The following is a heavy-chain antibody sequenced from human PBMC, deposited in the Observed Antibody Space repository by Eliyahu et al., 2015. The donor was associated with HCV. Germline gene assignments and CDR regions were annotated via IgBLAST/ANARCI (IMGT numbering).Heavy chain of an antibody. CDR2: IKKDGSEK. Sequence: EVQLVXSGGGLVQPGGSLXLSCXASGFPFSNYWMSWVRQAPGKGLEWVANIKKDGSEKHFMDSVKGRFTISRDNAKNSLYLQMNSLRVEDTAVYYCARDQQTGVPGWAFDIWGQGTLVTVSS. V-gene: IGHV3-7*01. CDR1: GFPFSNYW. CDR3: ARDQQTGVPGWAFDI. J-gene: IGHJ3*02. D-gene: IGHD7-27*01.